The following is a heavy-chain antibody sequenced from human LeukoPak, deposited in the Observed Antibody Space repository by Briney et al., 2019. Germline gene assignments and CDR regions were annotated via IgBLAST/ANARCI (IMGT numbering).Heavy chain of an antibody. CDR1: GFTFSSYW. CDR3: ARVGPIQLWFPWVGYFDY. V-gene: IGHV3-7*01. Sequence: GGSLRLSCAASGFTFSSYWMSWVRQAPGKGLEWVAKIKYDGSEKYYVDSVKGRFTIYRDNAKNSLYLQMNSLRDEDTAVYYCARVGPIQLWFPWVGYFDYWGQGTLVTVSS. D-gene: IGHD5-18*01. J-gene: IGHJ4*02. CDR2: IKYDGSEK.